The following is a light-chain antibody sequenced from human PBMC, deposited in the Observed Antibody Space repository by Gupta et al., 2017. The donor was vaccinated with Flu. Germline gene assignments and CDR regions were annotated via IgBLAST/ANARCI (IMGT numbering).Light chain of an antibody. V-gene: IGLV1-40*01. CDR3: QSYDSSRSGWVV. CDR1: SSNIGAGYD. CDR2: GNS. Sequence: QSVLTQPLSVSGAPGQRVTISCTGSSSNIGAGYDVHWYQQLPGTAPNLLIYGNSNRPSGVPERFSGSKSGTSASLAITGLQAEEEADYYCQSYDSSRSGWVVFGGGTKLTVL. J-gene: IGLJ2*01.